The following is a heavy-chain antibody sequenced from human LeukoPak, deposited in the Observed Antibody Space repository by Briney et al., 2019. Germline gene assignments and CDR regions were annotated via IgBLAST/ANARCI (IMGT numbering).Heavy chain of an antibody. Sequence: GGSLRLSCAASGFTFSSYSMNWVRQAPGKGLEWVSSISSSSSYIYYADSVKGRFTISRDNAKNSLYLQMNSLRAEDTAVYYCARVDYDFWSGYPIDYWGQGTLVTVSS. J-gene: IGHJ4*02. CDR2: ISSSSSYI. CDR3: ARVDYDFWSGYPIDY. D-gene: IGHD3-3*01. V-gene: IGHV3-21*01. CDR1: GFTFSSYS.